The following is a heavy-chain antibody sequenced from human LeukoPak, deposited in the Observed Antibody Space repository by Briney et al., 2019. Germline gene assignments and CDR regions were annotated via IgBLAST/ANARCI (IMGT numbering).Heavy chain of an antibody. D-gene: IGHD3-16*01. Sequence: GGSLRLSCAASGFTLSSYWMHWVRHAPGKGLVWLSCINSDGSSTIYAHSVKGRFTISRDNAKNTLYMQRNSLRAEDTVLYYCARDVGGRTAPYDYWGQGTLVTVSS. CDR1: GFTLSSYW. V-gene: IGHV3-74*01. CDR2: INSDGSST. CDR3: ARDVGGRTAPYDY. J-gene: IGHJ4*02.